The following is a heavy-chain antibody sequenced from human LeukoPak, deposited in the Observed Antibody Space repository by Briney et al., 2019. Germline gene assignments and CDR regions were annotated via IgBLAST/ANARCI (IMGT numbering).Heavy chain of an antibody. CDR3: ARGGDIVVVVADAFDI. J-gene: IGHJ3*02. V-gene: IGHV3-30*04. CDR2: ISYDGSNK. Sequence: GGSLRLSCAASGFTFSSYAMHWVRQAPGKGLEWVAVISYDGSNKYYADSVKGRFTISRDNSKNTLYLQMNSLRAEDTAVYYCARGGDIVVVVADAFDIWGQGTMVTVSS. D-gene: IGHD2-15*01. CDR1: GFTFSSYA.